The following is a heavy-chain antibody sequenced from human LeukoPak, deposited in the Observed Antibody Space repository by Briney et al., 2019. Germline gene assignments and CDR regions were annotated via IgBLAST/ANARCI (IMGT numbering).Heavy chain of an antibody. CDR1: GGSISSYY. J-gene: IGHJ4*02. D-gene: IGHD2-2*01. CDR3: ARGVVPAAMSHFDY. Sequence: SETLSLTCTVSGGSISSYYWSWIRQPAGKGLEWIVRIYTSGSTNYNPSLKSRVTISVDKSKNQFSLKLSSVTAADTAVYYCARGVVPAAMSHFDYWGQGTLVTVSS. CDR2: IYTSGST. V-gene: IGHV4-4*07.